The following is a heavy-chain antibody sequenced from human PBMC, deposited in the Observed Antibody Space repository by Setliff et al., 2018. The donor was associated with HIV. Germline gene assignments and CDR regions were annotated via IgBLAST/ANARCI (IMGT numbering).Heavy chain of an antibody. Sequence: GGSLRLSCAVSGLTFSDAWMSWVRQAPGKGLEWIGRSKGKTSSGSTDYAAPVKGRFTISRDDSKNTVYLQMNSLKTEDTAVYYCVTEGYNRPLDYWGQGTLVTVSS. CDR2: SKGKTSSGST. D-gene: IGHD5-12*01. V-gene: IGHV3-15*01. CDR1: GLTFSDAW. J-gene: IGHJ4*02. CDR3: VTEGYNRPLDY.